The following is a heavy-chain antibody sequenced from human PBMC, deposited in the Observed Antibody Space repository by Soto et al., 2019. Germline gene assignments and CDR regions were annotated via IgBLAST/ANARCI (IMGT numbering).Heavy chain of an antibody. Sequence: EVQLVESGGGLVQPGRSLRLSCAASGFTFDDYAMHWVRQAPGKGLEWVSGISWNSGSIGYADSVKGRFTISRDNAKNSLYLQMNSLRAEDTALYYCAKAGPRYCSGGSCPYYFDYWGQGTLVTVSS. CDR2: ISWNSGSI. D-gene: IGHD2-15*01. CDR3: AKAGPRYCSGGSCPYYFDY. CDR1: GFTFDDYA. J-gene: IGHJ4*02. V-gene: IGHV3-9*01.